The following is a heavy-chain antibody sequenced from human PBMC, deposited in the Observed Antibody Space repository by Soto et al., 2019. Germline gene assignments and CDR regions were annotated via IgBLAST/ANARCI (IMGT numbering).Heavy chain of an antibody. CDR3: ARPQDQSMVRPQGSLYGMDV. V-gene: IGHV1-69*13. Sequence: GASVKVSCKASGVTFSSYAISWVRQAPGQGLEWMGGIIPIFGTPNYAQKFQGRVTITADESTSTAYMELSSLRSEDTALYYCARPQDQSMVRPQGSLYGMDVWGQGTTVTVSS. CDR2: IIPIFGTP. CDR1: GVTFSSYA. D-gene: IGHD3-10*01. J-gene: IGHJ6*02.